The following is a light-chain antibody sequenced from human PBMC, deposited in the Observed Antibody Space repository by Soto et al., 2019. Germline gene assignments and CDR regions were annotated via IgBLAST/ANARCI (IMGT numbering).Light chain of an antibody. CDR1: SSDVGIYNY. CDR2: EVT. V-gene: IGLV2-14*01. J-gene: IGLJ1*01. Sequence: QSVLTQPASVSGSPGQSIAISCTGSSSDVGIYNYVSWYQQQPGKVPKLIIFEVTNRPSGVSNRFSGSKSGNTASLTISGLQAEDEADYYCSSYTTSSTRVFGTGTKLTVL. CDR3: SSYTTSSTRV.